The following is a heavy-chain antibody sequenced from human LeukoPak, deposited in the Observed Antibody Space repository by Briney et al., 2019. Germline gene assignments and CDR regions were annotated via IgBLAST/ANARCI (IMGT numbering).Heavy chain of an antibody. CDR3: ARSGGYGLFDY. J-gene: IGHJ4*02. CDR1: VGSICVSSYY. D-gene: IGHD1-26*01. CDR2: IYYSGSA. Sequence: SETLSLTCTISVGSICVSSYYCGWIRQPPGKGLEWVGSIYYSGSAYYSRSLKSRVTISVDTYQNQFFLKLSSVTAADTAVYYCARSGGYGLFDYWGEGILLSVSS. V-gene: IGHV4-39*01.